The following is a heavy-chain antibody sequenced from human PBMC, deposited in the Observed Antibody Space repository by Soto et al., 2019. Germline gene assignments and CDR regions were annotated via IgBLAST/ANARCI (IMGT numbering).Heavy chain of an antibody. V-gene: IGHV3-49*04. D-gene: IGHD3-22*01. CDR2: IRSKAYGGTT. CDR3: GYYYDSSGSYY. CDR1: GFTFGDYA. J-gene: IGHJ4*02. Sequence: SLRLSCTASGFTFGDYAMSWVRQAPGKGLEWVGFIRSKAYGGTTEYAASVKGRFTISRDDSKSIAYLQMNSLKTEDTAVYYCGYYYDSSGSYYWGQGTLVTVSS.